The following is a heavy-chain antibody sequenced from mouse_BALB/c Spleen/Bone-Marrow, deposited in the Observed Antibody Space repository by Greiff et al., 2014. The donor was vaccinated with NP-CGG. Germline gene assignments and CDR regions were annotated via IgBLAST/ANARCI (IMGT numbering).Heavy chain of an antibody. CDR1: GFTFSSYA. V-gene: IGHV5-6-4*01. J-gene: IGHJ4*01. CDR2: ISSGGSYT. Sequence: SGGGLVKPGGSLKLSCAASGFTFSSYAMSWVRQTPEKRLEWVATISSGGSYTYYPDSVKGRFTISRDNAKNTLYLQMSSLKSEDTAMYYCTKIYYGYDGGYYYAMDYWGQGTSVTFSS. D-gene: IGHD2-2*01. CDR3: TKIYYGYDGGYYYAMDY.